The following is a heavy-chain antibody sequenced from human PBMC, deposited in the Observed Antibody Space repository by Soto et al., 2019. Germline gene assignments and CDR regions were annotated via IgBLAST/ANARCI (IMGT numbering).Heavy chain of an antibody. CDR1: GGSISSYY. D-gene: IGHD1-26*01. CDR2: IYYSGST. J-gene: IGHJ4*02. Sequence: ETLSLTCTVSGGSISSYYWSWIRQPPGKGLEWIGYIYYSGSTNYNPSLKSRVTISVDTSKNQFSLKLSSVTAADTAVYYCARREWETAPIDYWGQGTLVTVSS. CDR3: ARREWETAPIDY. V-gene: IGHV4-59*01.